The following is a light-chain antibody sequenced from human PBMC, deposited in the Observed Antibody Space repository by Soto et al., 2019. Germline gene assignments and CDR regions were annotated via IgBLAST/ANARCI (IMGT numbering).Light chain of an antibody. J-gene: IGKJ2*01. CDR1: QGISND. V-gene: IGKV1-6*01. CDR3: LQDYNFPYT. Sequence: AIQMTQSPSSLSASVGDRVTITCRASQGISNDLAWYQQKPGKAPKLLIYAASTLQSGVPPRFSGSGSGTDFTLTISRLQPEDFATYFCLQDYNFPYTFDQGTKLEIK. CDR2: AAS.